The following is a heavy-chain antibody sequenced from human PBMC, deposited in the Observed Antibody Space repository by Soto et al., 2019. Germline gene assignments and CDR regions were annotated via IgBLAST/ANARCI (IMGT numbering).Heavy chain of an antibody. CDR2: ISNDERNI. Sequence: EVLLVESGGGLVQPGGSMRLACAASGLTLSHYWMHWVRQVPGKGLVWVAEISNDERNIRTSYADSVKGRFTVSRDDAKNTLYLQMNSLRRDDTAVYYCASLSAPDDFWGQGAQVTVSS. CDR1: GLTLSHYW. CDR3: ASLSAPDDF. D-gene: IGHD6-25*01. V-gene: IGHV3-74*01. J-gene: IGHJ4*02.